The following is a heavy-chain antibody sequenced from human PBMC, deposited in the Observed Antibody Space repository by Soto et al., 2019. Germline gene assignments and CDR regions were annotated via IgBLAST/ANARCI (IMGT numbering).Heavy chain of an antibody. J-gene: IGHJ4*02. CDR1: GFTFGDYA. Sequence: SLRLSCLTSGFTFGDYALSWVRQAPGKGLEWVGFIRRNAYGGTTDYAASVTGRFTISRDDSKSIAYLQMNSLRTEDTALYYCSRTSSLDFDFWGQGTMVTVSS. V-gene: IGHV3-49*04. CDR2: IRRNAYGGTT. CDR3: SRTSSLDFDF. D-gene: IGHD3-16*01.